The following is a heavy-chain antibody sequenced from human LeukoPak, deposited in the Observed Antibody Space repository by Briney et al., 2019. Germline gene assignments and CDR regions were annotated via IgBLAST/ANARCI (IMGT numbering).Heavy chain of an antibody. CDR3: AREGHDYVWGSYRPLDY. CDR1: GFTSSSYA. J-gene: IGHJ4*02. CDR2: ISYDGSNK. V-gene: IGHV3-30-3*01. Sequence: GRSLRLSCAASGFTSSSYAMHWVRQAPGKGLEWVAVISYDGSNKYYADSVKGRFTISRDNSKNTLYLQMNSLRAEDTAVYYCAREGHDYVWGSYRPLDYWGQGTLVTVSS. D-gene: IGHD3-16*02.